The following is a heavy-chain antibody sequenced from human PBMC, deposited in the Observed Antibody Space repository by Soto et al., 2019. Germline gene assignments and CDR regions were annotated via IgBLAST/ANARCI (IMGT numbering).Heavy chain of an antibody. J-gene: IGHJ6*03. D-gene: IGHD2-15*01. Sequence: EVQLLESGGGLVQPGGALRLSCAASGFTLSSYAMSWVRQAPGKGLECVSGICGDTNSTYHADSVKGRFTISRDNSKNTLYLQMNTLRAEDTAIYYCARENRGSCYSTMDVWGKGTTVTVSS. CDR2: ICGDTNST. V-gene: IGHV3-23*01. CDR1: GFTLSSYA. CDR3: ARENRGSCYSTMDV.